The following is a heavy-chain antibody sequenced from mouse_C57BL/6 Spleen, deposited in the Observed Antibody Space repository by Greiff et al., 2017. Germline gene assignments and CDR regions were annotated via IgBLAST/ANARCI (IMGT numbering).Heavy chain of an antibody. CDR1: GYTFTDYN. V-gene: IGHV1-18*01. D-gene: IGHD1-1*01. J-gene: IGHJ1*03. CDR2: INPNNGGT. CDR3: ARRTYYGSSIGYFDV. Sequence: VQLQQSGPELVKPGASVKIPCKASGYTFTDYNMDWVKQSHGTSLEWIGDINPNNGGTIYNQKFKGKATLTVDKSSSSAYMELRRLTSEDTAAYYCARRTYYGSSIGYFDVWGTGTTVTVSS.